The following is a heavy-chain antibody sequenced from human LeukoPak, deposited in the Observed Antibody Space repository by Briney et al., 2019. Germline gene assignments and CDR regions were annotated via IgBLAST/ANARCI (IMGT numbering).Heavy chain of an antibody. Sequence: SVKVSCKASGGTFSSYAISWVRQAPGQGLEWMGGIIPIFGTANYAQKFQGRVTITEDESTSTAYMELGSLRSDDTAVYYCGRDTVRTTVAGGPEYWGQGTLVTVSS. CDR3: GRDTVRTTVAGGPEY. D-gene: IGHD6-19*01. CDR2: IIPIFGTA. J-gene: IGHJ4*02. CDR1: GGTFSSYA. V-gene: IGHV1-69*01.